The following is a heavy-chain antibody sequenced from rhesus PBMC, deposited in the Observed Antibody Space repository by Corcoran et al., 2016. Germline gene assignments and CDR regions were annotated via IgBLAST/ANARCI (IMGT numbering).Heavy chain of an antibody. CDR2: ISGGSGSS. Sequence: LQQQESGPGLVRPSETLSLTCAVAGGSISQSWGSWIRQPPGKGLEWIGRISGGSGSSSYSPSLRSRATISTDTSRNHISLRLIFVTAADTALYYCANGGPDKDRFDVWGPGVLVTVSS. J-gene: IGHJ5-1*01. V-gene: IGHV4-147*01. CDR1: GGSISQSW. D-gene: IGHD3-34*01. CDR3: ANGGPDKDRFDV.